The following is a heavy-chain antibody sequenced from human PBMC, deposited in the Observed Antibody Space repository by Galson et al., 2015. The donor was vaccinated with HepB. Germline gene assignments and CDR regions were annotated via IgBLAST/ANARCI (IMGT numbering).Heavy chain of an antibody. V-gene: IGHV3-7*01. J-gene: IGHJ1*01. Sequence: SLRLSCAASGFTFSSYWMSWVRQAPGKGLEWVANIKHDGSEKYYVDSVKGRFTISRDNAKNSLYLQMNSLRAEDTAVYYCARERIGSSGYLEYFQHWGQGTLVTVSS. CDR2: IKHDGSEK. CDR1: GFTFSSYW. CDR3: ARERIGSSGYLEYFQH. D-gene: IGHD3-22*01.